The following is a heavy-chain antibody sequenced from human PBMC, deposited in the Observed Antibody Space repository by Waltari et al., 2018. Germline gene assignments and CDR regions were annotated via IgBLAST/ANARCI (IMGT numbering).Heavy chain of an antibody. V-gene: IGHV3-53*01. CDR3: AKVDNVGLNNY. CDR1: GFTVGNNF. J-gene: IGHJ4*02. Sequence: EVHLVESGGDLIQPGGSLRRSCAASGFTVGNNFMGWVRQAPGKGLEWVSVIYSGGSTNYIDSVRGRFTISRDSSKNTLYLQMNSLRAEDTAVYYCAKVDNVGLNNYWGQGTLVTVSS. CDR2: IYSGGST. D-gene: IGHD1-1*01.